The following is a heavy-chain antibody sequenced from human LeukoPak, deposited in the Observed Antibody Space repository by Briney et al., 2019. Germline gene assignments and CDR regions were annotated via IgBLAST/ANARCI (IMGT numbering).Heavy chain of an antibody. CDR3: ARGSTGPDS. V-gene: IGHV3-23*01. Sequence: GGSLRLSCAASGFTFSTYAMTWVRQAPGRGLEWVSAIGTSDSSTYYADSVKGRFTISRDNSKNTLYLQMNSLRAEDTAVYYCARGSTGPDSWGQGTLVTVSP. D-gene: IGHD1-1*01. CDR1: GFTFSTYA. J-gene: IGHJ4*02. CDR2: IGTSDSST.